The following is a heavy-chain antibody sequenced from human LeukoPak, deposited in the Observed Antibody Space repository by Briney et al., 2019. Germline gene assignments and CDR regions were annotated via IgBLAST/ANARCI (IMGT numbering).Heavy chain of an antibody. D-gene: IGHD3-22*01. CDR1: GGTFSSYA. V-gene: IGHV1-69*04. CDR2: IIPILGIA. CDR3: ARRHYYDSSGYLSTPDAFDI. J-gene: IGHJ3*02. Sequence: SVKVSCKASGGTFSSYAISWVRQAPGQGLEWMGRIIPILGIANYAQKFQGRVTITADRSTSTAYMELSSLRSEDTAVYYCARRHYYDSSGYLSTPDAFDIWGQGTMVTVSS.